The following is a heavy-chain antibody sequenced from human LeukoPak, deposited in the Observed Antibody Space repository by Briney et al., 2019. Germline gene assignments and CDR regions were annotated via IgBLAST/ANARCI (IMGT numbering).Heavy chain of an antibody. V-gene: IGHV4-38-2*02. CDR3: ARAISDFWSGYPMGPYYYYYYMDV. J-gene: IGHJ6*03. CDR2: IYHSGST. Sequence: SETLSLTCTVSGYSISSGYYWGWIRQPPGKGLEWIGSIYHSGSTYYNPSLKSRVTISVDTSKNQFSLKLSSVTAADTAVYYCARAISDFWSGYPMGPYYYYYYMDVWGKGTTVTVSS. CDR1: GYSISSGYY. D-gene: IGHD3-3*01.